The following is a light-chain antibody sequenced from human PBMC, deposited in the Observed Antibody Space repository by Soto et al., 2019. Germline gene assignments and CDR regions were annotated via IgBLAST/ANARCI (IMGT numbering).Light chain of an antibody. J-gene: IGLJ2*01. Sequence: QSALTQPRSVSGSPGQSVTISCTCTSSDVGAYNYVSWFQQHPGKAPKPMMSDVSKRPSGVPDRFSGSKSGTTASLTISGLQAEDEADYYCCSYAGSYTLLFGGGTKVTVL. CDR1: SSDVGAYNY. V-gene: IGLV2-11*01. CDR2: DVS. CDR3: CSYAGSYTLL.